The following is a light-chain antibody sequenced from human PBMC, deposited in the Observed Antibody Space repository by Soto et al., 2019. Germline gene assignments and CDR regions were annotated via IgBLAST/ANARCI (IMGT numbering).Light chain of an antibody. CDR2: KAS. CDR1: QTVSSR. CDR3: QHYKTYPEA. V-gene: IGKV1-5*03. J-gene: IGKJ1*01. Sequence: EIQMTQSPATLSGSVGERVTITCRASQTVSSRLAWYQQKQGTAPQLLIYKASTFKSGVPSWFGGSGSGTEFPLTISSLPADYFASYYRQHYKTYPEAFGQGTKVEIK.